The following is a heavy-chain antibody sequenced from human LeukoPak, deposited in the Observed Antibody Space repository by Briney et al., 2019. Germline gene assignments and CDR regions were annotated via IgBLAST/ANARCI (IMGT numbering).Heavy chain of an antibody. CDR2: INNDGSST. Sequence: GGSLRLSCAASGFTFSSYWMHWVRQVPGKGLVWVSRINNDGSSTNYADSVKGRFTISRDNAKNTLYLQMNSLRAEDTAVYYCARDGYPRGFDWPTPFDYWGQGTLVTVSS. J-gene: IGHJ4*02. CDR1: GFTFSSYW. CDR3: ARDGYPRGFDWPTPFDY. D-gene: IGHD3-9*01. V-gene: IGHV3-74*01.